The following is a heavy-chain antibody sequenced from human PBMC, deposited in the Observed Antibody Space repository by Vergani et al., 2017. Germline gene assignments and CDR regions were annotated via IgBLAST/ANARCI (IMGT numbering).Heavy chain of an antibody. D-gene: IGHD2-2*03. J-gene: IGHJ5*02. CDR1: GGSISSYY. CDR2: IYYSGST. CDR3: AGYCISCWPSSWFDP. V-gene: IGHV4-59*01. Sequence: QVQLQESGPGLVKPSETLSFTCTVSGGSISSYYWSWSRQPPGKGLEWIGYIYYSGSTNYNPSLKSRVTISVDTSKNQFYRKLSSVTDADTAVYYCAGYCISCWPSSWFDPWGQGTLVTVSS.